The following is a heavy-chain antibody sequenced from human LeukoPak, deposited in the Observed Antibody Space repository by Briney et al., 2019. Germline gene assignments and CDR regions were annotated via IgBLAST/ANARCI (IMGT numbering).Heavy chain of an antibody. J-gene: IGHJ5*02. CDR2: IYYSGST. D-gene: IGHD6-13*01. Sequence: TPSETLSLTCAVYGGSFSGYYWGWIRQPPGKGLEWIGSIYYSGSTYYNPSLKSRVTISVDTSKNQFSLKLSSVTAADTAVYYCARPHIHIAAAGTGWFDPWGQGTLVTVSS. CDR1: GGSFSGYY. CDR3: ARPHIHIAAAGTGWFDP. V-gene: IGHV4-39*01.